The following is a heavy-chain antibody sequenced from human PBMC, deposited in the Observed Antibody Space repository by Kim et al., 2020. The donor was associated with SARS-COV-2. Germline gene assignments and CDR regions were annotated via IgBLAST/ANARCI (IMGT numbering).Heavy chain of an antibody. J-gene: IGHJ6*02. CDR3: AKDMSITMVWLRAWGMDG. CDR1: GFTFDDYA. Sequence: GGSLRLSCAASGFTFDDYAMRWVRQAPGKGLEWVSGISWNSGSIGYADSVKGRFTISRDNAKNSLYLQMNSLRDEDTALYYCAKDMSITMVWLRAWGMDGWGQGTTVTVSS. CDR2: ISWNSGSI. D-gene: IGHD3-10*01. V-gene: IGHV3-9*01.